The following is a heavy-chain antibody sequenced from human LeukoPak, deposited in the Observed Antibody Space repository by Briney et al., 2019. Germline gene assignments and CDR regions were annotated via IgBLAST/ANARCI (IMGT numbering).Heavy chain of an antibody. Sequence: GASVKVSCKASGYTFTGYCMHWVRQAPGQGLEWMGWISPNSGGTNYAQKFQGRVTMTRDTSISTAYMELSRLRSDDTAVYYCARGGTDDYVWGSPQDYWGQGTLVTVSS. CDR2: ISPNSGGT. V-gene: IGHV1-2*02. J-gene: IGHJ4*02. CDR1: GYTFTGYC. CDR3: ARGGTDDYVWGSPQDY. D-gene: IGHD3-16*01.